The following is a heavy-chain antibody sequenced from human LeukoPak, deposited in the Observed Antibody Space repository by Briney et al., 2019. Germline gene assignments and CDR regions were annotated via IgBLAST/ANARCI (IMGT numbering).Heavy chain of an antibody. CDR1: GFTFSSYT. J-gene: IGHJ4*02. V-gene: IGHV3-30*09. CDR2: VSVEGIGR. D-gene: IGHD4-11*01. Sequence: HPGGSLRLSCAASGFTFSSYTFYWFRQAPGEGLEWVASVSVEGIGRYFPGSVEGRFAISRDDSTKSVFLQMSNLRPEDTAVYFCATVTKVDFNYWGQGTLVTVSS. CDR3: ATVTKVDFNY.